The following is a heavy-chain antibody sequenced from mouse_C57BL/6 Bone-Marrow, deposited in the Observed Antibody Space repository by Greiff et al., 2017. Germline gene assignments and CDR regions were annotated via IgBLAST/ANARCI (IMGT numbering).Heavy chain of an antibody. J-gene: IGHJ2*01. D-gene: IGHD3-1*01. CDR3: ARSGPLERSFDY. CDR2: IHPTSGRT. Sequence: VQLHQPGAELVKPGASVKMSCKASGYTFTSYWITWVKQRPGQGLEWIGDIHPTSGRTNYNEKFKSKAILTVDTSSNTAYMQLSSLTSEDSAVFYCARSGPLERSFDYWCQGTTLTVSS. CDR1: GYTFTSYW. V-gene: IGHV1-55*01.